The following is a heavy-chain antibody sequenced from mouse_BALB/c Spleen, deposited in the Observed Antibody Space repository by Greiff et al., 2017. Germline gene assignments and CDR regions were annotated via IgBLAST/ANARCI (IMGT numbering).Heavy chain of an antibody. CDR2: IYPGDGDT. Sequence: VQLQQSGPELVKPGASVKISCKASGYAFSSSWMNWVKQRPGQGLEWIGRIYPGDGDTNYNGKFKGKATLTADKSSSTAYMQLSSLTSVDSAVYFSARSTMITAYYFDYWGQGTTLTVSA. CDR1: GYAFSSSW. V-gene: IGHV1-82*01. J-gene: IGHJ2*01. CDR3: ARSTMITAYYFDY. D-gene: IGHD2-4*01.